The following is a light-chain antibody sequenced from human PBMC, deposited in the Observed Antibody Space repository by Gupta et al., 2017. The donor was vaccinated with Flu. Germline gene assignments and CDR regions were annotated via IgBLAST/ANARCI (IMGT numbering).Light chain of an antibody. CDR3: YVWHKSSNHLRV. CDR2: EKS. Sequence: SYVLTQRPSVSVAPGQTARLTCGGDDLGTKSVHWYQQKPDQAPGLVVYEKSELPAGPPEQFSGSTSENTATTITTAVEAGDEADVVGYVWHKSSNHLRVFGGGTKITVL. CDR1: DLGTKS. V-gene: IGLV3-21*02. J-gene: IGLJ3*02.